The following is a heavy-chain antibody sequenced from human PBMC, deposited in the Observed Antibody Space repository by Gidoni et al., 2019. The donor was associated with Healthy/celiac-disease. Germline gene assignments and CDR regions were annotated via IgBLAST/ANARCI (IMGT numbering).Heavy chain of an antibody. Sequence: QVQLQESGPGLVKPSETLSLTCTVSGGSVRSGRYYWSWIRQPPGKGLEWIGYIYYSGSTNYNPSLKSRVTISVDTSKNQFSLKLSSVTAADTAVYYCARDLVVVVAATPAGDDYYYGMDVWGQGTTVTVSS. D-gene: IGHD2-15*01. J-gene: IGHJ6*02. CDR2: IYYSGST. CDR3: ARDLVVVVAATPAGDDYYYGMDV. CDR1: GGSVRSGRYY. V-gene: IGHV4-61*01.